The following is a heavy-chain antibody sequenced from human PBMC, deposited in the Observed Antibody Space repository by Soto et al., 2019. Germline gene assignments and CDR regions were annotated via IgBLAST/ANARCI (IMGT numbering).Heavy chain of an antibody. CDR1: GFSLTTSGVG. Sequence: QITLNESGPTVVRPTETLTLTCRFSGFSLTTSGVGVGWIRQSPGKAPEWLALIYWDDYKRYSASLKRRLTITKDTSKNQVGRTVSAWDPTDTATYYCAHRVLRTVFGLVTTTAIYFDFWGQGTPVAVSS. J-gene: IGHJ4*02. CDR3: AHRVLRTVFGLVTTTAIYFDF. D-gene: IGHD3-3*01. CDR2: IYWDDYK. V-gene: IGHV2-5*02.